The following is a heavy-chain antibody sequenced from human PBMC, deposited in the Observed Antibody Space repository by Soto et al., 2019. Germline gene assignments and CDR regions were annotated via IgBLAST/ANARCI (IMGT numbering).Heavy chain of an antibody. CDR2: ISGSGGST. CDR1: GFTFSSYA. D-gene: IGHD1-26*01. CDR3: AKPLGELLRLPFDY. J-gene: IGHJ4*02. Sequence: GGSLRLSCAASGFTFSSYAMSWVRQAPEKGLEWVSAISGSGGSTYYADSVKGRFTISRDNSKNTLYLQMNSLRAEDTAVYYCAKPLGELLRLPFDYWGQGTLVTVSS. V-gene: IGHV3-23*01.